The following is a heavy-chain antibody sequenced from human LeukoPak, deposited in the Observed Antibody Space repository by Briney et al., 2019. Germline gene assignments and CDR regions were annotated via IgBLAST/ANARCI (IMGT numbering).Heavy chain of an antibody. CDR3: ARERSLGLVTAITWFDP. Sequence: SETLSLTCAVYGGSFSGYYWSWIRQPPGKGLEWIGEINHSGSTNYNPSLKSRVTISVDTSKNQFSLKLSSVTAADTAVYYCARERSLGLVTAITWFDPWGQGTLVTVSS. D-gene: IGHD2-21*02. J-gene: IGHJ5*02. CDR1: GGSFSGYY. V-gene: IGHV4-34*01. CDR2: INHSGST.